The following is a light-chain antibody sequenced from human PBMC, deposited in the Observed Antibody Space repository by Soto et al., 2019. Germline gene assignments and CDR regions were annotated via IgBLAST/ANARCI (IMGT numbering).Light chain of an antibody. V-gene: IGKV3-20*01. CDR2: EAS. J-gene: IGKJ4*01. Sequence: EIVLTQSPGTLSLSPGERATISCRASQSVSSSYWAWYQQKPGQAPRLLIDEASSRATRIPDRGSGGGSGTAVTLTSSRLEPEDFAVYYCQQFRSYPRTFGGGTKVDIK. CDR3: QQFRSYPRT. CDR1: QSVSSSY.